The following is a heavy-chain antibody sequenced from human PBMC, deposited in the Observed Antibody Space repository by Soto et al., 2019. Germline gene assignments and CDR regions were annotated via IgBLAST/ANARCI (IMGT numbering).Heavy chain of an antibody. Sequence: GASVKVSCKASGYTFTGYYMHWVRQDPGQGLEWMGWINPNSGGTNYAQKFQGRVTMTRDTSISTAYMELSRLRSDDTAVYYCARGGYDSSGYFFDYWGQGTLVTVSS. D-gene: IGHD3-22*01. CDR2: INPNSGGT. V-gene: IGHV1-2*02. CDR1: GYTFTGYY. J-gene: IGHJ4*02. CDR3: ARGGYDSSGYFFDY.